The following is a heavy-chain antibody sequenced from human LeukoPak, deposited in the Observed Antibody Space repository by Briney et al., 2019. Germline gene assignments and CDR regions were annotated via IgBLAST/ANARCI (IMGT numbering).Heavy chain of an antibody. J-gene: IGHJ3*02. CDR1: GYSFADYY. Sequence: ASVKVSCKASGYSFADYYMHWVRQAPGQGLEWMGWINTKTGTPTYAQGFTGRFVFSLDISVTTAYLQISNLKAEDTAFYYCARRSPSADAFDIWGQGTMVTVSS. V-gene: IGHV7-4-1*02. CDR3: ARRSPSADAFDI. CDR2: INTKTGTP.